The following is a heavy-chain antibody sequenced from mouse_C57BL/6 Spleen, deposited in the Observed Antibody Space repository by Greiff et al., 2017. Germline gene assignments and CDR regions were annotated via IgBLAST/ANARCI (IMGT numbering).Heavy chain of an antibody. V-gene: IGHV1-76*01. CDR3: ARKDAMDY. CDR2: IYPGSGNT. J-gene: IGHJ4*01. CDR1: GYTFTDYS. Sequence: QVQLQQSGAELVRPGASVKLSCKASGYTFTDYSINWVKQRPGQGLEWIARIYPGSGNTYYTEKFKGKATLTAEKSSSTAYMQLSSLTSEDSAGYFCARKDAMDYWGQGTSVTVSS.